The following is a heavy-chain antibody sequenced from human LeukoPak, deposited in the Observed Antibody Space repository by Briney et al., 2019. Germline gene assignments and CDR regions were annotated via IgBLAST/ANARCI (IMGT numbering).Heavy chain of an antibody. CDR2: IIRDGSAK. Sequence: GGSLRLSCVGSGFNFGSYWMSWVRQAPGKGLEWVANIIRDGSAKYYLDSVKGRFTISRDNAKNSVWLQMDSLRVDDTAIYYCARSMWPEDYWGQGTLVTVSS. CDR1: GFNFGSYW. D-gene: IGHD1-14*01. V-gene: IGHV3-7*01. CDR3: ARSMWPEDY. J-gene: IGHJ4*02.